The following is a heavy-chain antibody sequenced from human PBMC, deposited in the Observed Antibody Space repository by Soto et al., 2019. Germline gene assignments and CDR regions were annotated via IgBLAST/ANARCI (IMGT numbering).Heavy chain of an antibody. CDR3: ARHPERIAEIGWFDP. Sequence: EVQLVESGGGLVQPGGSLRLSCAASGFTFSSYSMNWVRQAPGKGLEWVSYISSSSSTIYYADSVKGRFTISRDNAKISLYLQMNSLRAEDTAVYYCARHPERIAEIGWFDPWGQGTRVTVSS. CDR1: GFTFSSYS. J-gene: IGHJ5*02. V-gene: IGHV3-48*01. D-gene: IGHD6-13*01. CDR2: ISSSSSTI.